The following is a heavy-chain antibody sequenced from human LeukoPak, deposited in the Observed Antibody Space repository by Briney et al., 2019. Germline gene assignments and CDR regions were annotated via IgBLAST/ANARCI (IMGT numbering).Heavy chain of an antibody. V-gene: IGHV3-7*03. D-gene: IGHD2-15*01. J-gene: IGHJ5*02. CDR2: IKQDGSEK. CDR3: ARDPRSAGRYNWFDP. Sequence: QPGGSLRLSYAASGFTFSNYWMAWVRQAPAKGLEWVANIKQDGSEKYYVDSVKGRFTISRDNAKNSLFLEMNSLRAEDTAVYYCARDPRSAGRYNWFDPWGQGTLVTVSS. CDR1: GFTFSNYW.